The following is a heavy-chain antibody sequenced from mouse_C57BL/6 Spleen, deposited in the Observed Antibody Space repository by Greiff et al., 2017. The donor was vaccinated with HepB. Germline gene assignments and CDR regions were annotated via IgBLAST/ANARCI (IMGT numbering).Heavy chain of an antibody. CDR2: IDPSDSYT. J-gene: IGHJ3*01. CDR3: ARLNYYGSSSWFAY. CDR1: GYTFTSYW. V-gene: IGHV1-69*01. D-gene: IGHD1-1*01. Sequence: VQLQQPGAELVMPGASVKLSCKASGYTFTSYWMHWVKQRPGQGLEWIGEIDPSDSYTNYNQKFKGKSTLTVDKSSSTAYMQLSSLTSEDSAVYYCARLNYYGSSSWFAYWGQGTLVTVSA.